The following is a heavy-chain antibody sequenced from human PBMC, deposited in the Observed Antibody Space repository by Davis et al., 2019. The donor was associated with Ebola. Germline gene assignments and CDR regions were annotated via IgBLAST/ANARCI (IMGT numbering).Heavy chain of an antibody. V-gene: IGHV5-10-1*04. CDR1: GYSFTSYW. D-gene: IGHD6-13*01. CDR3: ARPSGIAAAGRGFFDY. CDR2: IDPSDSYT. Sequence: GESLKISCKGSGYSFTSYWISWVRQMPGKGLEWMGRIDPSDSYTNYSPSFQGQVTISADKSISTAYLQWSSLKASDTAMYYCARPSGIAAAGRGFFDYWGQGTLVTVSS. J-gene: IGHJ4*02.